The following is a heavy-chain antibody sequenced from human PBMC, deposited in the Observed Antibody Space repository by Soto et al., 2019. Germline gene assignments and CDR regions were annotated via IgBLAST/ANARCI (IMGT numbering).Heavy chain of an antibody. CDR1: GFTFSSYG. CDR2: ISYDGYNK. D-gene: IGHD3-22*01. Sequence: GGSLRLSCAASGFTFSSYGMHWVRQTPAKGLEWVAVISYDGYNKYYADSVKGRFTISRDNSRNTLYLQMNGLRAEDTAVYYCAKSYYYDSSGSIMDVWGQGTTVTVSS. CDR3: AKSYYYDSSGSIMDV. V-gene: IGHV3-30*18. J-gene: IGHJ6*02.